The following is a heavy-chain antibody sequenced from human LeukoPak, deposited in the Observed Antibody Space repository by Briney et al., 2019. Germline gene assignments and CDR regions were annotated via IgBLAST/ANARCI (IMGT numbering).Heavy chain of an antibody. J-gene: IGHJ6*03. Sequence: SQTLSLTCTVSGGSISSSSYYWGWIRQPPGKGLEWIGRISYSGSTYYNPSLKSRVTISVDTSKNQFSLKLSSVTAADTAVYYCARGYCSGGSCYSYYYYNYMDVWGKGTTVTVSS. CDR2: ISYSGST. CDR3: ARGYCSGGSCYSYYYYNYMDV. CDR1: GGSISSSSYY. V-gene: IGHV4-39*07. D-gene: IGHD2-15*01.